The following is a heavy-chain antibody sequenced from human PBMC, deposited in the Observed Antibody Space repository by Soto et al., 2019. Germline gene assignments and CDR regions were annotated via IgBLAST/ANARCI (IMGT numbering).Heavy chain of an antibody. CDR3: ARDSSGRHDY. CDR1: GGSVRSGSYY. CDR2: IYQSGTT. J-gene: IGHJ4*02. Sequence: LSLTCSVSGGSVRSGSYYWTWIRQPPGKGLEWIGYIYQSGTTNYNASLKSRVTIPIDTSKNQFFLKLNSVTAADTAVYYCARDSSGRHDYWGQGTLVTVSS. D-gene: IGHD3-22*01. V-gene: IGHV4-61*01.